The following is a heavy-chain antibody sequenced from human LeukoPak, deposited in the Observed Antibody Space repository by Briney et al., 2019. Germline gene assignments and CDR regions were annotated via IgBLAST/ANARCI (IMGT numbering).Heavy chain of an antibody. CDR1: GFTFSGHW. Sequence: PGGSLRLSCAASGFTFSGHWMHWVRQAPGKGLVWVSRINSDGSSTTYADSVKGRFTTSGDNAKNTLYLQMNSLRAEDTAVYYCAELGITMIGGVWGKGTTVTISS. J-gene: IGHJ6*04. CDR3: AELGITMIGGV. CDR2: INSDGSST. V-gene: IGHV3-74*01. D-gene: IGHD3-10*02.